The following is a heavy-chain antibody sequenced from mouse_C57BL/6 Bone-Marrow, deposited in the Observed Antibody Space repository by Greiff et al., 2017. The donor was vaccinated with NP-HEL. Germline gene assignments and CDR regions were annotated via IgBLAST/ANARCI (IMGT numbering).Heavy chain of an antibody. CDR2: ISSGGSYT. CDR1: GFTFSSYG. D-gene: IGHD2-5*01. V-gene: IGHV5-6*01. CDR3: ERHYYSNYFDY. Sequence: EVNLVESGGDLVKPGGSLKLSCAASGFTFSSYGMSWVRQTPDKRLEWVATISSGGSYTYYPDSVKGRFTISRDNAKNTLYLQMSSLKSEDTAMYYCERHYYSNYFDYWGQGTTLTVSS. J-gene: IGHJ2*01.